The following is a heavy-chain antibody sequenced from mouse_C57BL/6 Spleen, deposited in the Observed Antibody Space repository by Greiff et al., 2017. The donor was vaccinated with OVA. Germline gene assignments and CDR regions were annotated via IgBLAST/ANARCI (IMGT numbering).Heavy chain of an antibody. CDR1: GYTFTDYE. D-gene: IGHD2-3*01. CDR2: IDPETGGT. V-gene: IGHV1-15*01. J-gene: IGHJ2*01. Sequence: QVQLQQSGAELVRPGASVTLSCKASGYTFTDYEMHWVKQTPVHGLEWIGAIDPETGGTAYNQKFKGKAILTADKSSSTAYMELRSLTSEDSAVYYCTRWDGYYYCDDWGQGTTLTVSS. CDR3: TRWDGYYYCDD.